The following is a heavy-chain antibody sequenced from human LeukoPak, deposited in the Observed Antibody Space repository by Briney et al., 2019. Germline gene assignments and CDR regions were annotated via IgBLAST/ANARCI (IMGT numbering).Heavy chain of an antibody. D-gene: IGHD6-13*01. CDR2: IWYDASNK. Sequence: GGSLRLSCGACGFTLSGFGMHGVRQAPGRGLEGVAVIWYDASNKYYADSVKGRFTISRDNSKNTLYLQMNSLRDDDTAVYYCVRGVGVSRFNYLDSWGQGTLVIVSS. V-gene: IGHV3-33*01. CDR1: GFTLSGFG. CDR3: VRGVGVSRFNYLDS. J-gene: IGHJ4*02.